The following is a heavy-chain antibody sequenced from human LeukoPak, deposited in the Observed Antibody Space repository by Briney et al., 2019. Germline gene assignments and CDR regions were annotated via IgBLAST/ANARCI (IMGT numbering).Heavy chain of an antibody. J-gene: IGHJ4*02. CDR1: GFTFSSYG. Sequence: GGSLRLSCAASGFTFSSYGMHWVRQAPGKGLEWVAVIWYDGSNKYYADSVKGRFTIPKDKSKNTLYLQMNSLRAEDTAVYYCARDRGRWLAPRFDYWGQGTLVTVSS. V-gene: IGHV3-33*01. CDR3: ARDRGRWLAPRFDY. D-gene: IGHD6-19*01. CDR2: IWYDGSNK.